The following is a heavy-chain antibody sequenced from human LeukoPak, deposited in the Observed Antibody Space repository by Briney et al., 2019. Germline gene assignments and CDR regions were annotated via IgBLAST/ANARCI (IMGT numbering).Heavy chain of an antibody. CDR1: GGSISSYY. CDR3: ARDKGPYWYFDL. V-gene: IGHV4-59*01. CDR2: IYGSGST. Sequence: SETLSLTCTVSGGSISSYYWSWIRQPPGKGLEWIGHIYGSGSTDYNPSLKSRVTISVDTSKNQFSLRLSSVTAADTAVYHCARDKGPYWYFDLWGRGTLVTVSS. J-gene: IGHJ2*01.